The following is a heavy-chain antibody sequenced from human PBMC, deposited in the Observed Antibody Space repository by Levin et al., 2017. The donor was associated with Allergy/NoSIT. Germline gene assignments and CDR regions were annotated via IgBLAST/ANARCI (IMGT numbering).Heavy chain of an antibody. CDR2: IYYSGST. J-gene: IGHJ3*02. CDR3: ARDSYCGGDCYSGAFDI. Sequence: PSETLSLTCTVSGGSISSYYWSWIRQPPGKGLEWIGYIYYSGSTNYNPSLKSRVTISVDTSKNQFSLKLSSVTAADTAVYYCARDSYCGGDCYSGAFDIWGQGTMVTVSS. V-gene: IGHV4-59*01. CDR1: GGSISSYY. D-gene: IGHD2-21*02.